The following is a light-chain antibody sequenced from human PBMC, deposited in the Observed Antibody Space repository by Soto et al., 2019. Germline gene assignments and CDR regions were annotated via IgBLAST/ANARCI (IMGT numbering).Light chain of an antibody. CDR2: GNS. CDR3: QSYDSSLSGLV. Sequence: QSALTQPPSVYGAPGQRATISCTGSSSNIGAGYDVHWYQQLPGTAPKLLIYGNSNRPSWVPDRFSGSKSGTSASLAITGLQAEDEADYYCQSYDSSLSGLVFGGGTKVTVL. J-gene: IGLJ3*02. V-gene: IGLV1-40*01. CDR1: SSNIGAGYD.